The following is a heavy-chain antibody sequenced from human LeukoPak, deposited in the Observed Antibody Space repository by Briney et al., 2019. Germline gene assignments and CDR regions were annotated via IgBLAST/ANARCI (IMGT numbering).Heavy chain of an antibody. CDR1: GGSFSGYY. D-gene: IGHD3-10*01. Sequence: PSETLSLTCAVYGGSFSGYYWSWIRQPPGKGLEWIGEINHSGSTNYNPSLKSRVTISVDTSKNQFSLKLSSVTAADTAVYYCASRVHYYGSGSYYSWGQGTLVTVSS. J-gene: IGHJ4*02. CDR2: INHSGST. V-gene: IGHV4-34*01. CDR3: ASRVHYYGSGSYYS.